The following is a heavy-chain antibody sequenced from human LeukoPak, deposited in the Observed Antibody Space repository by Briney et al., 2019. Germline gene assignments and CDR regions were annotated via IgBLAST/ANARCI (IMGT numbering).Heavy chain of an antibody. D-gene: IGHD3-10*01. CDR1: GGTIRTTSYY. CDR2: VYFSGST. Sequence: SETLSLTCTVSGGTIRTTSYYWGWIRQSPGRGLEWIGSVYFSGSTYYNPSLKSRVSISVDTSKNQFSLKLSSVTAADTAVYYCARGGSYWDIWGQGTLVTVSS. CDR3: ARGGSYWDI. J-gene: IGHJ4*02. V-gene: IGHV4-39*07.